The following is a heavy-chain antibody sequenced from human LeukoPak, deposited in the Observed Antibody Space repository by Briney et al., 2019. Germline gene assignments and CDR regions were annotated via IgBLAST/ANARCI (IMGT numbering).Heavy chain of an antibody. CDR3: ARGVYGDYFPDY. J-gene: IGHJ4*02. Sequence: GGSLRLSCAASGFTFSSYAMHWVRQAPGKGLEWVAVISYDGSNKYYADSVKGRFTISRDNSKNTLYLQMNSLRAEDAAVYYCARGVYGDYFPDYWGQGTLVTVSS. CDR1: GFTFSSYA. CDR2: ISYDGSNK. D-gene: IGHD4-17*01. V-gene: IGHV3-30-3*01.